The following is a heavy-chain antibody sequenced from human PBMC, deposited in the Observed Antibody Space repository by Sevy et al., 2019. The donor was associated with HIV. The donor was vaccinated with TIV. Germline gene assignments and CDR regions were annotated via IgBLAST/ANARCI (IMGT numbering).Heavy chain of an antibody. CDR2: IYTSGST. Sequence: SETLSLTCTVSGGSISSYYWSWIRQPAGKELEWIGRIYTSGSTNYNPSLKSRVTMSVDTSKNQFSLKLSSVTAADTAVYYCAIVNPGSSSLDYWGQGTLVTVSS. D-gene: IGHD6-13*01. V-gene: IGHV4-4*07. CDR1: GGSISSYY. J-gene: IGHJ4*02. CDR3: AIVNPGSSSLDY.